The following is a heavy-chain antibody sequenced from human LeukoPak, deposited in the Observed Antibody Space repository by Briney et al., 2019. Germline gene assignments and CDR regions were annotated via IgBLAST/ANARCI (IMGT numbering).Heavy chain of an antibody. D-gene: IGHD1-26*01. Sequence: ASVKVSCKASGYTFTSYDIIWVRQASGQGLEWMGWMNPNSGHTGYAQKFQGRVTMTRTTSISTAYMELTSLTSEDSAVYYWGRRIVGVRKRNDYWGQGTLVTVSS. CDR2: MNPNSGHT. J-gene: IGHJ4*02. CDR1: GYTFTSYD. CDR3: GRRIVGVRKRNDY. V-gene: IGHV1-8*01.